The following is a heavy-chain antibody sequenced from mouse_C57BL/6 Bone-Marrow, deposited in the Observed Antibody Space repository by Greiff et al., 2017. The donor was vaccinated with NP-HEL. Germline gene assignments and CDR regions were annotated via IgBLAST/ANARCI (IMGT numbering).Heavy chain of an antibody. CDR1: GFTFTDYY. J-gene: IGHJ4*01. V-gene: IGHV7-3*01. Sequence: EVKLVESGGGLVQPGGSLSLSCAASGFTFTDYYMSWVRQPPGKALEWLGFIRNKANGYTTEYSASVKGRFTISRDNTQSILYLQMNALRAEDSATYYCARYPYYYGSSYDAMDYWGQGTSVTVSS. D-gene: IGHD1-1*01. CDR2: IRNKANGYTT. CDR3: ARYPYYYGSSYDAMDY.